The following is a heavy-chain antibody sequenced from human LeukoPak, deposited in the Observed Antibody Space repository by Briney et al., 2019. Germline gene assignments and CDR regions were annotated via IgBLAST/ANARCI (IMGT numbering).Heavy chain of an antibody. CDR2: ISSSSSTI. CDR3: ASNWGYNYFDY. CDR1: GFTFSSYS. Sequence: GGSLRLSCAASGFTFSSYSMNWVRQAPGKGLEWVSYISSSSSTIYYADSVKGRFTISRDNAKNSLYLQMNSLRAEDTAVYYCASNWGYNYFDYWGHGTLVTVSS. V-gene: IGHV3-48*04. D-gene: IGHD7-27*01. J-gene: IGHJ4*01.